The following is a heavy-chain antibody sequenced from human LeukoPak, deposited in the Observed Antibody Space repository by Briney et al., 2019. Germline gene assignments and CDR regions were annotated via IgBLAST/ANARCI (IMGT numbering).Heavy chain of an antibody. CDR3: ARDGVGATKRGAFDY. Sequence: SVKVSCKASGGTFSSYAISWVRQAPGQGLEWMGGIIPIFDTANYAQKFQGRVTITADGSTSTAYMELSSLKSEDTAVYYCARDGVGATKRGAFDYWGQGTLVTVSS. V-gene: IGHV1-69*01. J-gene: IGHJ4*02. CDR1: GGTFSSYA. CDR2: IIPIFDTA. D-gene: IGHD1-26*01.